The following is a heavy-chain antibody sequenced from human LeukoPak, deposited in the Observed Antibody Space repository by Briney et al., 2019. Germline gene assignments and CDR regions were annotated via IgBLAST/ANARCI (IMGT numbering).Heavy chain of an antibody. V-gene: IGHV4-31*03. Sequence: SETLSLTCTVSGGSISSGGYYWSWIRQHPGKGLEWIAYIYYSGSTYYNPSLKSRVTISVDTSKNQFSLKLSSVTAADTAVYYCARDGGYSGYDFGYWGQGTLVTVSS. CDR3: ARDGGYSGYDFGY. D-gene: IGHD5-12*01. CDR2: IYYSGST. CDR1: GGSISSGGYY. J-gene: IGHJ4*02.